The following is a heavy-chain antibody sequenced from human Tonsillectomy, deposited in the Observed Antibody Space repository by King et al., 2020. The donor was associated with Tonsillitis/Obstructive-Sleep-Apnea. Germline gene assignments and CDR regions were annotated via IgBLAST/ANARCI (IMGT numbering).Heavy chain of an antibody. Sequence: VQLVESGGGLVKPGGSLRLSCAASGFTFSDYYMSWIRQAPGKGLEWVSYISSSSSYTNYADSVKGRFTISRDNAKNSLYLQMNSLRAEDTAVYYCAGAVTNIVVVPAASMDVWGKGTTVTVSS. CDR3: AGAVTNIVVVPAASMDV. V-gene: IGHV3-11*05. CDR1: GFTFSDYY. J-gene: IGHJ6*04. D-gene: IGHD2-2*01. CDR2: ISSSSSYT.